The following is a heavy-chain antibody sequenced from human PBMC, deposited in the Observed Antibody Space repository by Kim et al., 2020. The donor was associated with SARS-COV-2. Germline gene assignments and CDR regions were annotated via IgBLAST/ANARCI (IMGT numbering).Heavy chain of an antibody. J-gene: IGHJ5*02. D-gene: IGHD5-12*01. Sequence: SVKGRVTISRDNAKNSLYLQMNSRRAEDTDVYYCARVRGDSGYDYNWFDPWGQGTLVTVSS. CDR3: ARVRGDSGYDYNWFDP. V-gene: IGHV3-11*01.